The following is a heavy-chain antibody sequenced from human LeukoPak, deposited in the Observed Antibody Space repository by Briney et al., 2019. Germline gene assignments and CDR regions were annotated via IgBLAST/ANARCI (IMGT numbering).Heavy chain of an antibody. V-gene: IGHV1-24*01. J-gene: IGHJ3*02. CDR3: ATQKKRLPRSAFDI. CDR1: GYTLTELS. CDR2: FDPEDGET. D-gene: IGHD2-15*01. Sequence: ASVKVSCKVSGYTLTELSMHWVRQAPGKGLEWMGGFDPEDGETIYAQKFQGRVTMTEDTSTDTAYMELSSLRSEDTAVYYCATQKKRLPRSAFDIWGQGTMVTVS.